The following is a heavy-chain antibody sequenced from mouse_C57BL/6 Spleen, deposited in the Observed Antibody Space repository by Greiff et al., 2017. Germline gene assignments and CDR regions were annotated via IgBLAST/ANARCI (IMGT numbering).Heavy chain of an antibody. V-gene: IGHV14-3*01. Sequence: EVQRVESVAELVRPGASVKLSCTASGFNIKNTYMHWVKQRPEQGLEWIGRIDPANGNTKYAPKFQGKATITADTSSNTAYLQLSSLTSEDTAIYYCAAPPNYGSSYAMDYWGQGTSVTVSS. CDR1: GFNIKNTY. J-gene: IGHJ4*01. CDR3: AAPPNYGSSYAMDY. CDR2: IDPANGNT. D-gene: IGHD1-1*01.